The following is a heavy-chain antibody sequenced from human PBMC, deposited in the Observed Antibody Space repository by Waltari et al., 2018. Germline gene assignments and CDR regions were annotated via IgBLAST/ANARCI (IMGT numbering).Heavy chain of an antibody. CDR3: ARAFGSGSYAWFDS. CDR2: MYYRGSS. J-gene: IGHJ5*01. CDR1: GDSVTSGSYY. D-gene: IGHD3-10*01. V-gene: IGHV4-39*01. Sequence: QLQLQESGPGLVKPSETLSLTCSVSGDSVTSGSYYWGLIRQPPRKGREWIGIMYYRGSSYSNPSLKSRVTISVDTSKNQFSLKLSSVAAADTAVYYCARAFGSGSYAWFDSWGQGTLVTVSS.